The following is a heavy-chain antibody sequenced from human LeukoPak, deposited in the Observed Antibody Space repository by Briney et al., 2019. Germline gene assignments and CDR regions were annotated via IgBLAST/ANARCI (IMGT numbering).Heavy chain of an antibody. Sequence: PGGSLRLSCAASGFTLSSYGMHWIRQAPDKRLEWVAFTRYDGSNKNYADSVKGRFTISRDNSKNTLFLQMNSLRPEDTAVYYCAKDRNGYSSTFDYWGQGTLVTFSS. V-gene: IGHV3-30*02. J-gene: IGHJ4*02. D-gene: IGHD5-18*01. CDR1: GFTLSSYG. CDR3: AKDRNGYSSTFDY. CDR2: TRYDGSNK.